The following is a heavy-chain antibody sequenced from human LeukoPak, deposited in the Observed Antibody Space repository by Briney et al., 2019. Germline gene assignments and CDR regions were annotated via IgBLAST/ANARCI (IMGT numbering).Heavy chain of an antibody. CDR3: ARWVDTAIHYRFDY. CDR2: IYYSGST. Sequence: SETLSLTCTVSGGSISSSYSYWGWIRQPPGKGLEWIGNIYYSGSTYYNPSLKSRVTISVDTSKNHFSLKLNSVTAADTAVYYCARWVDTAIHYRFDYWGQGTLVTVSS. D-gene: IGHD5-18*01. J-gene: IGHJ4*02. CDR1: GGSISSSYSY. V-gene: IGHV4-39*07.